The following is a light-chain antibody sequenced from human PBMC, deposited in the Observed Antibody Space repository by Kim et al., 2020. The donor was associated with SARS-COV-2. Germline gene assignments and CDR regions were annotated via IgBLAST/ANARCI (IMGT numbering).Light chain of an antibody. CDR3: QQYHSSSPT. CDR1: QGISTW. CDR2: DAS. J-gene: IGKJ1*01. Sequence: ASLGDRVTLSCRASQGISTWLAWYQQKPGKAPKLLSYDASSLESGVPSRFSGSGSGTEFTLTISSLQPDDFATYYCQQYHSSSPTFGQGTKVDIK. V-gene: IGKV1-5*01.